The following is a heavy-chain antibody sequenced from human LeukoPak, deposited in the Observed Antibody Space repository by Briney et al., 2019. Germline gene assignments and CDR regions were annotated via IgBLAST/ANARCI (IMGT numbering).Heavy chain of an antibody. CDR1: EFTFSDAW. CDR2: IKSKTDGGTT. Sequence: GGSLRLSCAASEFTFSDAWMSWVRQAPGKGLEWVGRIKSKTDGGTTDYAAPVKDRFTISRDDSKNTLYLQMNSLKTEDTAVYYCARDSVQQLGAYYYYMDVWGKGTTVTVSS. J-gene: IGHJ6*03. D-gene: IGHD6-13*01. V-gene: IGHV3-15*01. CDR3: ARDSVQQLGAYYYYMDV.